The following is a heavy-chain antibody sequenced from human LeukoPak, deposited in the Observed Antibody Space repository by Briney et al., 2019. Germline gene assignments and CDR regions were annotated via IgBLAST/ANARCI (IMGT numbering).Heavy chain of an antibody. D-gene: IGHD5-18*01. Sequence: GGSLRISCAASAFTFGSHTIHWVRQAPGKGLEYVAVIWYDGSNKYYAESVKGRFTVSRDNSKDTLYLQMNSLTTEDTAVYYCARKEGESSFGPNYFDFWGQGALVTASS. V-gene: IGHV3-30*04. CDR1: AFTFGSHT. CDR3: ARKEGESSFGPNYFDF. J-gene: IGHJ4*02. CDR2: IWYDGSNK.